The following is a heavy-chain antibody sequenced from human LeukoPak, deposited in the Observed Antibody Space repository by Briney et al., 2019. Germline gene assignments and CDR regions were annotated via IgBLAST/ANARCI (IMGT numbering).Heavy chain of an antibody. Sequence: SETLSLTCTVSSGSISSGSYCWRWIRQPAGKGLECIGHIYTSGTTNYNSSLESRVTISVDTSKNQFTLTLSSVTAAHTAVYYCERTPLVFYGSGNFWFDPWGRGTLVTVS. J-gene: IGHJ5*02. CDR3: ERTPLVFYGSGNFWFDP. V-gene: IGHV4-61*09. CDR2: IYTSGTT. CDR1: SGSISSGSYC. D-gene: IGHD3-10*01.